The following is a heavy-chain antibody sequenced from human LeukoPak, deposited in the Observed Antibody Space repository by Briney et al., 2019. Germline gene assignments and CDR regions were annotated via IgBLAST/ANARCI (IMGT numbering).Heavy chain of an antibody. J-gene: IGHJ6*02. Sequence: ASVKVSCKASGYTFTSYAMNWVRHAPGQGLEWMGWINTNTGNPTYAQGFTGRFVFSLDTSVSTAYLQISSLKAEDTAVYYCARDRDYDFWSGPPSDGMDVWGQGTTVTVSS. D-gene: IGHD3-3*01. V-gene: IGHV7-4-1*02. CDR2: INTNTGNP. CDR1: GYTFTSYA. CDR3: ARDRDYDFWSGPPSDGMDV.